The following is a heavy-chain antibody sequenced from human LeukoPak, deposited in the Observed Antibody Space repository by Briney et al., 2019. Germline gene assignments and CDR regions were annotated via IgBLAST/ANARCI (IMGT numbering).Heavy chain of an antibody. CDR3: ARRGRSSSLDVPWFDS. V-gene: IGHV1-69*13. Sequence: ASVNVSCKASGVTLSSFTITWVRQAPGQGREWMGGIIPVFGTANYAQKFQGRVTITADESTRTAYMELTSLRSEDTAVYYCARRGRSSSLDVPWFDSWGQGTLVTVSS. CDR1: GVTLSSFT. D-gene: IGHD6-6*01. CDR2: IIPVFGTA. J-gene: IGHJ5*01.